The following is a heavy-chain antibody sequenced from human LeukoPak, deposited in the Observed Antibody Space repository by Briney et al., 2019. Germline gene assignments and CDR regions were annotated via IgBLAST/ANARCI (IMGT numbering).Heavy chain of an antibody. J-gene: IGHJ4*02. V-gene: IGHV3-30*18. CDR1: GFTFSSYG. Sequence: GGSLRLSCAASGFTFSSYGMHWVRQAPGKGLEWVAVISYDGSNKYYADSVKGRFTISRDNSKNTLYLQMNSLRAEDTAVYYCAKDRKAYNWNGGLVYWGQGTMVTVSS. CDR3: AKDRKAYNWNGGLVY. CDR2: ISYDGSNK. D-gene: IGHD1-20*01.